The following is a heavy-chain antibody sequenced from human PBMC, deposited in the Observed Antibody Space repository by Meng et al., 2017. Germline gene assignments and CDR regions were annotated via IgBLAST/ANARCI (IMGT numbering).Heavy chain of an antibody. CDR2: ISAYNGNT. Sequence: ASVKVSCKASGYTFTSYGISWVRQAPGQGLEWMGWISAYNGNTNYAQKLQGRVTITRDTSASTAYMELSSLRSEDTAVYYCARDGSTGGYGDWGQGTLVTVSS. CDR1: GYTFTSYG. D-gene: IGHD6-19*01. J-gene: IGHJ4*02. CDR3: ARDGSTGGYGD. V-gene: IGHV1-18*01.